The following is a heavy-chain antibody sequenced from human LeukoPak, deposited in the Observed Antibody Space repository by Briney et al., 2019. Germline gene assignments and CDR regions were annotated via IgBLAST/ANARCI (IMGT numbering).Heavy chain of an antibody. CDR1: GYTFTDYA. V-gene: IGHV7-4-1*02. CDR3: ARKSSLDAFDI. J-gene: IGHJ3*02. CDR2: IHTNTGKP. D-gene: IGHD3-10*01. Sequence: ASVKVSCKASGYTFTDYAMNWVRQALGQGLEWMGWIHTNTGKPTYAQGFTGRFVFSLDTSVRTAYLQISSLEAEDTGVYYCARKSSLDAFDIWGQGTMVTVSS.